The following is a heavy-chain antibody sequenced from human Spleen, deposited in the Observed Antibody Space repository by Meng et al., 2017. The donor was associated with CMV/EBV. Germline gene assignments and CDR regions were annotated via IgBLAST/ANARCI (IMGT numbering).Heavy chain of an antibody. Sequence: RLSCAASGFTFSDYYMSWIRQAPGEGLEWVCYISSSGDTIYYADSVKGRFTISRDNAKNSLYLQMNSLRAEDTAVYYCAREIIAVDYWGQGTLVTVSS. J-gene: IGHJ4*02. CDR2: ISSSGDTI. D-gene: IGHD6-13*01. CDR1: GFTFSDYY. V-gene: IGHV3-11*01. CDR3: AREIIAVDY.